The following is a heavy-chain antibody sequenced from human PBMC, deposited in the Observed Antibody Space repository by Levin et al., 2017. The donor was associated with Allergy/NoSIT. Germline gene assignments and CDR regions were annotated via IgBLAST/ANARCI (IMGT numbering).Heavy chain of an antibody. CDR3: ARQVRNYCTTTSCYTVVAGPFDY. V-gene: IGHV4-39*01. Sequence: SETLSLTCTVSGGSISSTTYYWGWIRQSPGKGLEWIGSLYYSGSTYYNPSLKSRVTISVDTSKNQFSLKLRSVTAADTAVYYCARQVRNYCTTTSCYTVVAGPFDYWGQGTLVTVSS. D-gene: IGHD2-2*02. CDR2: LYYSGST. CDR1: GGSISSTTYY. J-gene: IGHJ4*02.